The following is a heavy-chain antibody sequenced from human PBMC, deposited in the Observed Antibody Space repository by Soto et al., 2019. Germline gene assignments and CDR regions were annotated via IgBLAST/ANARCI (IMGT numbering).Heavy chain of an antibody. Sequence: ASETLSLTCAVYGGSFSGYYWSWIRQPPGKGLEWIGEINHSGSTNCNPSLKSRVTISVDTSKNQFSLKLSSVTAADTAVYYCARGPTSGPEDFDSWGQGPLITVSP. CDR3: ARGPTSGPEDFDS. J-gene: IGHJ4*02. CDR1: GGSFSGYY. V-gene: IGHV4-34*01. D-gene: IGHD6-19*01. CDR2: INHSGST.